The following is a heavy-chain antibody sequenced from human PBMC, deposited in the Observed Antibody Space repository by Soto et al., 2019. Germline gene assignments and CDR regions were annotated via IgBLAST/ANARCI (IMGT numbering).Heavy chain of an antibody. D-gene: IGHD5-18*01. J-gene: IGHJ4*02. Sequence: SETLSLTCAVSGGSISSGGYSWSWIRQPPGKGLEWIGYIYHSGSTYYNPSLKSRVTISVDRSKNQFSLKLSSVTAADTAVYYCASYGLDTAMFYYWGQGTLVTVSS. CDR1: GGSISSGGYS. CDR2: IYHSGST. CDR3: ASYGLDTAMFYY. V-gene: IGHV4-30-2*01.